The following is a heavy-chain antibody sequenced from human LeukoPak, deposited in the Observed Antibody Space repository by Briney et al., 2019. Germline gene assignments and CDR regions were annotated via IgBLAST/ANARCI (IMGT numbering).Heavy chain of an antibody. CDR3: ARVYDRRSDDAFDI. D-gene: IGHD3-22*01. Sequence: SVTVSFKASGGTFSIYAISWVRQAPGQGLEWMGGIIPIFGTANYAQKFQGRVTITADTSTSTAYMELSSLRSEDTAVYYCARVYDRRSDDAFDIWGQGTMVTVSS. V-gene: IGHV1-69*06. J-gene: IGHJ3*02. CDR1: GGTFSIYA. CDR2: IIPIFGTA.